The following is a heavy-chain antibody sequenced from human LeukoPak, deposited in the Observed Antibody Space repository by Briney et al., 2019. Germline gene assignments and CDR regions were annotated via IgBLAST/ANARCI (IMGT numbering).Heavy chain of an antibody. V-gene: IGHV3-23*01. J-gene: IGHJ5*02. CDR2: ISASGGGT. Sequence: GGSLRLSCAASGFTFSNYTMSWVRQAPGQGLEWVSGISASGGGTYYADSVKGRFTISRDNSKNTLYLQMNSLRAEDTAVYYCAKLQCIAAAGEDWFDPWGQGTLVTVSS. D-gene: IGHD6-13*01. CDR1: GFTFSNYT. CDR3: AKLQCIAAAGEDWFDP.